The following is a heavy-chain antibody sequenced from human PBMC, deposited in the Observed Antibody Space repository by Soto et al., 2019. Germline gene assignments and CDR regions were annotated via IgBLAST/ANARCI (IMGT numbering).Heavy chain of an antibody. V-gene: IGHV1-69*01. D-gene: IGHD5-12*01. CDR3: ARGLSWEMATITNYFDY. CDR1: GGTFSSYA. J-gene: IGHJ4*02. CDR2: IIPIFGTA. Sequence: QVQLVQSGAEVKKPGSSVKVSCKASGGTFSSYAISWVRQAPGQGLEWMGGIIPIFGTANYAQKFQGRVTITADESTSTAYMELSGLRSEDTAVYYCARGLSWEMATITNYFDYWGQGTLVTVSS.